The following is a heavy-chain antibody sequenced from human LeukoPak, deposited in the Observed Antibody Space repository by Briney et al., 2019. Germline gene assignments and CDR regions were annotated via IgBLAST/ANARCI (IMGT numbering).Heavy chain of an antibody. CDR2: IKGDGSST. V-gene: IGHV3-74*01. Sequence: PGRSLRLSCAASGFTFSNYWMHWVRQAPGEALMWVSRIKGDGSSTTYADSVKGRFTISRDNAKNTLYLQMNSLRAEDTAVYYCANLDRYDFYDPWGQGTLVTVSS. CDR1: GFTFSNYW. CDR3: ANLDRYDFYDP. J-gene: IGHJ5*02. D-gene: IGHD3-3*01.